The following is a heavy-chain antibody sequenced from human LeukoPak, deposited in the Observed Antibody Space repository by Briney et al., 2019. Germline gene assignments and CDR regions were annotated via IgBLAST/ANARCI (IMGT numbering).Heavy chain of an antibody. Sequence: PGGSLRLSCAASGFNFSSYGMHWVRQAPGKGLEWVAFIRYDGSNKYYADSVKGRFTISRDNSKNTLYLQMNSLRAEDTAVYYCVKEEGRTAALDYWGQGTLDTVSS. D-gene: IGHD2-2*01. CDR2: IRYDGSNK. V-gene: IGHV3-30*02. CDR3: VKEEGRTAALDY. J-gene: IGHJ4*02. CDR1: GFNFSSYG.